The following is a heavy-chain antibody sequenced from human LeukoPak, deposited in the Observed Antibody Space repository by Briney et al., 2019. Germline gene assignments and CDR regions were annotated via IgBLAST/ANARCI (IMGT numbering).Heavy chain of an antibody. J-gene: IGHJ4*02. CDR2: IKKDGSEK. CDR3: ARVAYCFDH. CDR1: ELIFSDFS. V-gene: IGHV3-7*01. Sequence: GGSLRLSCVASELIFSDFSMTWVRHSRGKGPEWVVTIKKDGSEKYYVDSVKGRFTISRDNAKNSLYLQMNSLRAEDTAVYYCARVAYCFDHWGQGTLVTVSS.